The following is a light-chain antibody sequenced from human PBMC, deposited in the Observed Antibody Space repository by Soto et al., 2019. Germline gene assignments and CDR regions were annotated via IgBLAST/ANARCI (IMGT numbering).Light chain of an antibody. Sequence: DIQMTQSPSSLSASVGDRVTITCRASPRISSYLNWYQQKPGKAPKILIYAVSNLQSGVPSRFSGSGSGTDFTLTISSLQPEDFATYYFQQSYSAPRTFGQGTKVEIK. V-gene: IGKV1-39*01. CDR1: PRISSY. CDR2: AVS. J-gene: IGKJ1*01. CDR3: QQSYSAPRT.